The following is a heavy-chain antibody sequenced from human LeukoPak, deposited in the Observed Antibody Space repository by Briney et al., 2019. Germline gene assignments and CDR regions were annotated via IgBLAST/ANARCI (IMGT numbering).Heavy chain of an antibody. CDR3: ARDAENSSSWYGLFDY. CDR2: ISYAGSNK. J-gene: IGHJ4*02. CDR1: GFTFSSYA. V-gene: IGHV3-30-3*01. D-gene: IGHD6-13*01. Sequence: PGGSLRLSCAASGFTFSSYAMHWVRQAPGKGLEWVAVISYAGSNKYYADSVKGRFTISRDNSKNTLYLQMNSLRAEDTAVYYCARDAENSSSWYGLFDYWGQGTLVTVSS.